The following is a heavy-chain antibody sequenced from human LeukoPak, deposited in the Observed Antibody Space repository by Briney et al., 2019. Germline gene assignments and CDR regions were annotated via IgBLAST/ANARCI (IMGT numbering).Heavy chain of an antibody. Sequence: SETLSLTSTVSGDSVNSGAYYWSWIRQPPGRGLEWIGSIYHSGNTDYSPSLKSRVTISVDTSKNQFSLTLSSVTAADTAVYYCARGNIVGYSYGYLGFFDYWGQGTLVPVSS. CDR3: ARGNIVGYSYGYLGFFDY. D-gene: IGHD5-18*01. CDR1: GDSVNSGAYY. J-gene: IGHJ4*02. V-gene: IGHV4-61*08. CDR2: IYHSGNT.